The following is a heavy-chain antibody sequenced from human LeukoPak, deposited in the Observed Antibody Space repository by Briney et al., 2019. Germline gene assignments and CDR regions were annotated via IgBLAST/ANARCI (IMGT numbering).Heavy chain of an antibody. D-gene: IGHD3-10*01. CDR2: ISYDGSNK. CDR1: GFTFSSYA. J-gene: IGHJ4*02. Sequence: PGGSLRLSCAASGFTFSSYAMHWVRQAPGKGLEWVAVISYDGSNKYYADSVKGRFTISRDNSKNTLYLQMNSLRAEDTAVYYCAKDGQVLLWFGESKGVYFDYWGQGTLVTVSS. CDR3: AKDGQVLLWFGESKGVYFDY. V-gene: IGHV3-30-3*01.